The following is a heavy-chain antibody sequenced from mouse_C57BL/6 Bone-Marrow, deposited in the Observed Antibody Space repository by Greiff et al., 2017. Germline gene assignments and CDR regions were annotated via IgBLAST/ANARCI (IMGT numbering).Heavy chain of an antibody. CDR3: ARSGGNYSNWFAY. CDR1: GYTFTSYG. Sequence: VQLQQSGAELARPGASVKLSCKASGYTFTSYGISWVKQRTGQGLEWIGEIYPRSGNTYYNEKFKGKATLTADKSSSTAYMELRSLTSEDSAVYFCARSGGNYSNWFAYWGQGTLVTVSA. CDR2: IYPRSGNT. D-gene: IGHD2-5*01. V-gene: IGHV1-81*01. J-gene: IGHJ3*01.